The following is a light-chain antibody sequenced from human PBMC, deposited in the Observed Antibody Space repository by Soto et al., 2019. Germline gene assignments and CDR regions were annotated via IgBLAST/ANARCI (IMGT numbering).Light chain of an antibody. CDR2: DAS. CDR3: QQCAKWPPFT. J-gene: IGKJ3*01. Sequence: EIVLTQSPATLSLSPGERATLSCRASQSVSNYLAWYQQKPGQAPRLLIYDASNRASGIPARFSGSGSGTDFTLTISSLEPEDFAVYFCQQCAKWPPFTFGPGTKVGIK. CDR1: QSVSNY. V-gene: IGKV3-11*01.